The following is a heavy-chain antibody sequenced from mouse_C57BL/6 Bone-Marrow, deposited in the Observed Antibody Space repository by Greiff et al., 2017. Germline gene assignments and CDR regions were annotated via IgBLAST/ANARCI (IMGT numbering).Heavy chain of an antibody. V-gene: IGHV1-81*01. D-gene: IGHD3-2*02. J-gene: IGHJ2*01. Sequence: QVQLQQSGAELARPGASVKLSCKASGYTFTSYGISWVKQRTGQGLEWIGEIYPRSGNTYYNEKFKGKATLTADKSSSTAYMELRSLTSDDAAVYFCARGLRLRGGYFDYWGQGTTLTVSS. CDR3: ARGLRLRGGYFDY. CDR2: IYPRSGNT. CDR1: GYTFTSYG.